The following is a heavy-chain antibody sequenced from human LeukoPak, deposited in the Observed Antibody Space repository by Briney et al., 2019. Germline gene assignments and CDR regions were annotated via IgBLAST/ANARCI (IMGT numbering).Heavy chain of an antibody. D-gene: IGHD3-22*01. CDR3: AKGRYHDSVGYYSLDYFDY. Sequence: QPGGSLRLSCAASGFTFSSYGMHWVRQAPGKGLEWVAVISYDGSNKGYAYSVKVRITVETHNSKNTLYLHMNSLRAQDTAEYHCAKGRYHDSVGYYSLDYFDYWGQGTLVTVSS. V-gene: IGHV3-30*18. CDR2: ISYDGSNK. CDR1: GFTFSSYG. J-gene: IGHJ4*02.